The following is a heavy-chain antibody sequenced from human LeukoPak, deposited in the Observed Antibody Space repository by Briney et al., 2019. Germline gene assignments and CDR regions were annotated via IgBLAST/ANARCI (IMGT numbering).Heavy chain of an antibody. Sequence: GGSLRLSCVASGFTFSDYYMSWIRQAPGKGLEWVSYISSSGSTIYYADSVKGRFTISRDNAKNSLYLQMNSLRAEDTAVYYCARVVPAAVYFDYWGQGTLVTVSS. J-gene: IGHJ4*02. CDR3: ARVVPAAVYFDY. CDR2: ISSSGSTI. V-gene: IGHV3-11*01. CDR1: GFTFSDYY. D-gene: IGHD2-2*01.